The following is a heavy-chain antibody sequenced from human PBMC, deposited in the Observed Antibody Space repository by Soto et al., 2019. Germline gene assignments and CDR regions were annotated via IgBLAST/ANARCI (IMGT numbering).Heavy chain of an antibody. V-gene: IGHV4-59*01. D-gene: IGHD4-17*01. Sequence: LSLTCTVSGGAISSYYWNWIRQPPGKGLEWIGYINYSGSTNYNPSLKSRISISVDTSKNQFSLKLTSVTAADTAMYYCAREKYGGSVYSYFGLDVWGQGTTVTVSS. J-gene: IGHJ6*02. CDR2: INYSGST. CDR1: GGAISSYY. CDR3: AREKYGGSVYSYFGLDV.